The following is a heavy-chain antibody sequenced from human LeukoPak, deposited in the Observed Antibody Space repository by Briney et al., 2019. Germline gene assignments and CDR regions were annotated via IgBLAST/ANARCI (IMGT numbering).Heavy chain of an antibody. CDR2: IKQDGSEK. D-gene: IGHD6-19*01. J-gene: IGHJ4*02. CDR1: GFTFSSYW. Sequence: GGSLRLSCAASGFTFSSYWMSWIRQAPGKGLEWVANIKQDGSEKYYVDSVKGRFTNSRDKVENSVFLQMNSLRAEDTAVYYCAKDGSFSVAGSFDYWGQGTLVTVSS. V-gene: IGHV3-7*03. CDR3: AKDGSFSVAGSFDY.